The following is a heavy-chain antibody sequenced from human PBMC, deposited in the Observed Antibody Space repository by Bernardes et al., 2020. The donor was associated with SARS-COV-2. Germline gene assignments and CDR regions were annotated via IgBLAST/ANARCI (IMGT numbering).Heavy chain of an antibody. CDR3: ARGHATAGLQY. V-gene: IGHV1-2*02. J-gene: IGHJ4*02. Sequence: ASVKVSCKASEYTFTGYHIHWVRQAPGQGLEWMGWINPDTGDTDYTQGFQDRFTMTRDTSISTAYMELSSLRSDDTAVYYCARGHATAGLQYWGQGTLVTVSS. CDR2: INPDTGDT. CDR1: EYTFTGYH. D-gene: IGHD6-13*01.